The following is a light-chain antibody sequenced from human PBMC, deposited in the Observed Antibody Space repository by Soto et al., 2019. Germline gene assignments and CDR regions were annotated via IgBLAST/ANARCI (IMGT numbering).Light chain of an antibody. CDR3: QQYENLPT. J-gene: IGKJ5*01. CDR1: QNINNY. CDR2: DAS. Sequence: DIQITQSPSPLSASVGDRVTITCHASQNINNYLNWYQQKPGRAPKLLIYDASNLEAGVPSRFRGSGSGTDFTFTISRLQPEDIATYYCQQYENLPTFGQGTRLEI. V-gene: IGKV1-33*01.